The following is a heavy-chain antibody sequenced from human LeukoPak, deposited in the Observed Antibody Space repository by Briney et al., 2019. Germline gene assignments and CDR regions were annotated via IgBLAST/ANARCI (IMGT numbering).Heavy chain of an antibody. J-gene: IGHJ4*02. D-gene: IGHD2-2*02. Sequence: PSETLSLTCAVYGGSFSGYYWSWIRQPPGKGLEWIGEINHSGSTNYNPSLKSRVTISVDTSKNQFSLKLSSVTAADTAVYYCARDSDCSSTSCYTHFDYWGQGTLVTVSS. V-gene: IGHV4-34*01. CDR1: GGSFSGYY. CDR3: ARDSDCSSTSCYTHFDY. CDR2: INHSGST.